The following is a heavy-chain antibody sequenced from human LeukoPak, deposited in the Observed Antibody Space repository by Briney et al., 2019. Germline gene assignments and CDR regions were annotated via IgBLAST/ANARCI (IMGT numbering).Heavy chain of an antibody. CDR3: ARLRGPSFTSSYYFDY. Sequence: GESLKISCKGSGYSFATYSVAWVRQMPGKGLEWMGIIYPDDSDTRYSPSFQDQVTMSADKPSSTAYLQWSGLKASDTAMYYCARLRGPSFTSSYYFDYWGQGTLVTVSS. CDR2: IYPDDSDT. J-gene: IGHJ4*02. D-gene: IGHD2-2*01. CDR1: GYSFATYS. V-gene: IGHV5-51*01.